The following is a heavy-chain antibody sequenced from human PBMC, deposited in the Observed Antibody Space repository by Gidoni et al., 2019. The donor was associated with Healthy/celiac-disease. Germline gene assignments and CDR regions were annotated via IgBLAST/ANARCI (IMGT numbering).Heavy chain of an antibody. D-gene: IGHD3-3*01. CDR2: ISSSSSYI. Sequence: EVQLVESGGGLVKPGGSLRLSCAASGFTFSSYSMNWVRQAPGKGLEWVSSISSSSSYIYYADSVKGRFTISRDNAKNSLYLQMNSLRAEDTAVYYCARDGYDFWSGYYHNWFDPWGQGTLVTVSS. CDR1: GFTFSSYS. CDR3: ARDGYDFWSGYYHNWFDP. V-gene: IGHV3-21*01. J-gene: IGHJ5*02.